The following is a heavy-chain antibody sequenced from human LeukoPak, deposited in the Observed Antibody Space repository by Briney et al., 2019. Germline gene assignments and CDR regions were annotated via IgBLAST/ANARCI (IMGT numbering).Heavy chain of an antibody. J-gene: IGHJ3*02. Sequence: PSETLSLTCTVSGGSTSSYYWSWIRQPAGKGLEWVGRIHTSGSTNYNPSLKSRVTMSADTSKNQFSLKLSSVTAADTAVYYCARMYYYDTSGYALGIWGQGTMVTVSS. CDR3: ARMYYYDTSGYALGI. D-gene: IGHD3-22*01. V-gene: IGHV4-4*07. CDR1: GGSTSSYY. CDR2: IHTSGST.